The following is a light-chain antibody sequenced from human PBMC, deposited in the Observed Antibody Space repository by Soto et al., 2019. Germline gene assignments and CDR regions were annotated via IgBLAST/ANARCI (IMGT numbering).Light chain of an antibody. CDR2: DSN. V-gene: IGLV1-51*01. CDR1: SSNIGNNY. CDR3: GTWDSSLSRVV. Sequence: QSVLTQPPSVSAAPGQKVTISCSGSSSNIGNNYVSWYQQFPGTAPKLLIYDSNKRPSGIPDRFSGSKSGTSATLGITGLQTGDEADYYCGTWDSSLSRVVFGGGTKLTVL. J-gene: IGLJ2*01.